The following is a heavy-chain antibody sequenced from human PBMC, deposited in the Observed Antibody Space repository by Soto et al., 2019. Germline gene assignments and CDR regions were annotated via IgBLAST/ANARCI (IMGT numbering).Heavy chain of an antibody. CDR2: INYSGST. CDR3: ARLTSTGWFDS. Sequence: SETLSLTCTVSGASISIYYWSWIRQPPGKGLEWIGYINYSGSTNYNPSLKSRVTISVDTSKNQLSLKLSSVTAADTAVYYCARLTSTGWFDSWGQGTLVTVSS. J-gene: IGHJ5*01. V-gene: IGHV4-59*08. D-gene: IGHD1-1*01. CDR1: GASISIYY.